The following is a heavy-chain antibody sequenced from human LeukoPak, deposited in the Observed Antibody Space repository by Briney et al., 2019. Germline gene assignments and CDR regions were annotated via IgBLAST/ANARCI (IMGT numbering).Heavy chain of an antibody. CDR3: ARDPYPLTAAMDYFEY. CDR2: ITGSGAGT. Sequence: GGSLRLSCAASNFAFSTYAMTWVRQAPGKGLEWVSSITGSGAGTSYADSVKGRFTISRDNSKNTLYLQMNSLRAEDTAVYYCARDPYPLTAAMDYFEYWGQGTLVTVSS. CDR1: NFAFSTYA. J-gene: IGHJ4*02. V-gene: IGHV3-23*01. D-gene: IGHD2-2*01.